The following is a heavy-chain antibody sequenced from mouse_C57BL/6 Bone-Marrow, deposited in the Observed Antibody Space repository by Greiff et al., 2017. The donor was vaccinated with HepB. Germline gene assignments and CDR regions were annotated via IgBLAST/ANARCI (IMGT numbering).Heavy chain of an antibody. CDR2: ISYDGSN. CDR1: GYSITSGYY. D-gene: IGHD2-3*01. J-gene: IGHJ3*01. V-gene: IGHV3-6*01. CDR3: ARDDGPWFAY. Sequence: EVQVVESGPGLVKPSQSLSLTCSVTGYSITSGYYWNWIRQFPGNKLEWMGYISYDGSNNYNPSLKNRISITRDTSKNQFFLKLNSVTTEDTATYYCARDDGPWFAYWGQGTLVTVSA.